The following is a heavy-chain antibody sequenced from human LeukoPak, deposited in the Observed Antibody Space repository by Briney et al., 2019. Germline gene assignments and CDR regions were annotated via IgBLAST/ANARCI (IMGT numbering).Heavy chain of an antibody. D-gene: IGHD1-14*01. J-gene: IGHJ4*02. Sequence: GGSLRLFCAASGFTFSTYAMSWVRQAPGKGLEGVSAISGSGGSTFNADSVKGRFTISRDNSKNTLFLQMNSLRAEDTAIYYCAKDHPSGYYFDYWGQGTLVTVSS. CDR3: AKDHPSGYYFDY. CDR2: ISGSGGST. CDR1: GFTFSTYA. V-gene: IGHV3-23*01.